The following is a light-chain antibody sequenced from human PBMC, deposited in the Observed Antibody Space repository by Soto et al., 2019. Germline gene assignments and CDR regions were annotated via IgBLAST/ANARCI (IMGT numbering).Light chain of an antibody. J-gene: IGKJ1*01. V-gene: IGKV3-20*01. CDR2: GAS. CDR1: QSVSSSY. Sequence: EIVLTHSPGTLSLSPGERATLSCRASQSVSSSYLAWYQQKPGQAPRLLIYGASSRATGIPDRFSGSGSGTDLTLTISRLEPEDFAVYYCQQYGSSPWTFGQGTKV. CDR3: QQYGSSPWT.